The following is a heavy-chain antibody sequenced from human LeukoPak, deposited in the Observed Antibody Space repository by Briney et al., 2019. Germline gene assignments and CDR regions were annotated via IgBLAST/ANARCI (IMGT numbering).Heavy chain of an antibody. Sequence: PGGSLRLSCAASGFTFSSYSMNWVRQAPGKGLEWVSSISSSSSYIYYADSVKGRFTISRDNAKNSLYLQMNSLRAEDTAVYYCARVRLGYCSGGSCLRFDYWGQGTLVTVSS. J-gene: IGHJ4*02. D-gene: IGHD2-15*01. CDR2: ISSSSSYI. V-gene: IGHV3-21*01. CDR1: GFTFSSYS. CDR3: ARVRLGYCSGGSCLRFDY.